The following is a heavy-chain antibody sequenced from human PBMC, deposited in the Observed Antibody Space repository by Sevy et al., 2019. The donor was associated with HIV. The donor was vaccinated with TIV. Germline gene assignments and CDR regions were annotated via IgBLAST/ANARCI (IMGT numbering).Heavy chain of an antibody. CDR2: IGTAGDT. V-gene: IGHV3-13*01. CDR1: GFTFSSYD. Sequence: GGSLRLSCAASGFTFSSYDMHWVRQATGKGLEWVSAIGTAGDTYYPGSVKGRFTISRENAKNSLYLQMNSLRAGDTAVYYCAREGIVGATRYFDLWGPGTLVTVSS. CDR3: AREGIVGATRYFDL. D-gene: IGHD1-26*01. J-gene: IGHJ2*01.